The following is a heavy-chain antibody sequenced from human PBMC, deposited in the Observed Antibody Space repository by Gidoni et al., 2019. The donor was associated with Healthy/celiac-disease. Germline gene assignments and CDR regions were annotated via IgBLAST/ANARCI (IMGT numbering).Heavy chain of an antibody. Sequence: EVQLVQSVAAVNKPGESLKISCKRSGYSFTRYWIGWVRQMPGKGLEWVGIISPADSDTRYSPSFQVQVTIEADKSISSAYLQCSSLKASDTAMYSGARGCTIFGVVSRFDYWGQGTLVTVSS. CDR3: ARGCTIFGVVSRFDY. V-gene: IGHV5-51*03. J-gene: IGHJ4*02. CDR2: ISPADSDT. CDR1: GYSFTRYW. D-gene: IGHD3-3*01.